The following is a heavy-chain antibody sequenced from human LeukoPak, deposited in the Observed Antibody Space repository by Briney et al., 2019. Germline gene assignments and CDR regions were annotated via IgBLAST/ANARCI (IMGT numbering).Heavy chain of an antibody. CDR1: GFTFSTYS. J-gene: IGHJ4*02. CDR3: TRDPHALDY. CDR2: IRGGGSPI. V-gene: IGHV3-48*02. Sequence: GGSLRLSCAASGFTFSTYSMNWVRQAPGKGLEWVSYIRGGGSPIYYADSVKGRFTISRDNAKNSLYLQMNSLRDEDTVVYYCTRDPHALDYWGQGTLVTVSS.